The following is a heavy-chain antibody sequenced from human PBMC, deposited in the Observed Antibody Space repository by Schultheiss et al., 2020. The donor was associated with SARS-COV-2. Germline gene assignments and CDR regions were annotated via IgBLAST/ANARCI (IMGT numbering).Heavy chain of an antibody. Sequence: SETLSLTCAVYGGSFSGYYWSWIRQPPGKGLEWIGRIYTSGSTNYNPSLKSRVTMSVDTSKNQFSLKLSSVTAADTAVYYCARVGPYYYGMDVWGQGTTVTVSS. V-gene: IGHV4-59*10. CDR3: ARVGPYYYGMDV. CDR2: IYTSGST. CDR1: GGSFSGYY. J-gene: IGHJ6*02.